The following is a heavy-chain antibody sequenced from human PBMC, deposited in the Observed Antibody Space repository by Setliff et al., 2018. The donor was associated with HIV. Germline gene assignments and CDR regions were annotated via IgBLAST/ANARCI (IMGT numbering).Heavy chain of an antibody. Sequence: SETLSLTCTVSGGSISSYYWSWIRQPPGKGLEWIGYIYYTGSTYYNPSLKSRVTISIDTSNNQFSLNLSSVTAADTAFYYCARDDSSGWHFYYYYGMDVWGQGTTVTVSS. D-gene: IGHD6-19*01. J-gene: IGHJ6*02. CDR2: IYYTGST. CDR1: GGSISSYY. V-gene: IGHV4-59*01. CDR3: ARDDSSGWHFYYYYGMDV.